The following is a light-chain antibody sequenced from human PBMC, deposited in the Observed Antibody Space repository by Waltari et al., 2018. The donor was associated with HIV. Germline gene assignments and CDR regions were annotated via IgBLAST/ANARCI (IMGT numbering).Light chain of an antibody. Sequence: DIQMTQSPSSLSASVGDIVTITCHASQDISKYLHWYQQKPGKAPNLLLYDASNLETGVPSRFSGSGSETYFTFTISCLQAKDIATYYCQQSDNLPHTFGGGTKV. CDR2: DAS. V-gene: IGKV1-33*01. CDR3: QQSDNLPHT. J-gene: IGKJ4*01. CDR1: QDISKY.